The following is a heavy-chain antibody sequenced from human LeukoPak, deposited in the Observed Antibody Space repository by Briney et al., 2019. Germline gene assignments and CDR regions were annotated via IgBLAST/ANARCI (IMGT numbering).Heavy chain of an antibody. J-gene: IGHJ5*02. CDR3: ARSLVVPAAKFDP. V-gene: IGHV4-30-2*01. CDR1: GGSISSGGYY. Sequence: SQTLSLTCTVSGGSISSGGYYWSWIRQPPGKGLEWIGYIYHSGSTYYNPSLKSRVTISVDTSKNQFSLKLSSVTAADTAVYYCARSLVVPAAKFDPWGQGTLVTVSS. CDR2: IYHSGST. D-gene: IGHD2-2*01.